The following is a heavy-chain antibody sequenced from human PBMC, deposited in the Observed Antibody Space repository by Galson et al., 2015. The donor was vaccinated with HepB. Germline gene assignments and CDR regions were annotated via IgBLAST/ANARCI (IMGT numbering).Heavy chain of an antibody. Sequence: SLRLSCAASGFTFSSYWMHWVRQAPGKGLVWVSRINSDGSSTSYADSVEGRFTISGDNAKNTLYLQMNSLRAEDTAVYYCARPDYGGNWGGNYSDYWGQGTLVTVSS. CDR2: INSDGSST. D-gene: IGHD4-23*01. CDR1: GFTFSSYW. J-gene: IGHJ4*02. V-gene: IGHV3-74*01. CDR3: ARPDYGGNWGGNYSDY.